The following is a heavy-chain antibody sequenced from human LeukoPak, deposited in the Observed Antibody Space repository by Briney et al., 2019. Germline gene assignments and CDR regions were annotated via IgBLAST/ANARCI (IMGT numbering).Heavy chain of an antibody. CDR2: IYYSGST. CDR1: GGSISTYY. J-gene: IGHJ6*03. CDR3: ARDLSVRRSGYMDV. V-gene: IGHV4-59*01. Sequence: NPSETLSLTCTVSGGSISTYYWTWIRQPPGKGLEWIGYIYYSGSTNYNPSLKSRVTISVDTSKNQFSLKLSSVTAADTAVYYCARDLSVRRSGYMDVWGKGTTVTISS.